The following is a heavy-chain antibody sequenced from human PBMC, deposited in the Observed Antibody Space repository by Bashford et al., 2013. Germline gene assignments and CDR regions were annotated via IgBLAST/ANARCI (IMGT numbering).Heavy chain of an antibody. V-gene: IGHV1-2*02. D-gene: IGHD2-21*02. CDR3: ARVSSDYVDASGGDYNPEWEWFDP. Sequence: ASVKVSCKASGGTFSDYYLHWVRQAPGQGLEWMGWINPNSGVTNFAQKFQGRVTMTRDTSISAAFVELSRLRGDDTAVYYCARVSSDYVDASGGDYNPEWEWFDPWGQGTLVTVSS. CDR2: INPNSGVT. J-gene: IGHJ5*02. CDR1: GGTFSDYY.